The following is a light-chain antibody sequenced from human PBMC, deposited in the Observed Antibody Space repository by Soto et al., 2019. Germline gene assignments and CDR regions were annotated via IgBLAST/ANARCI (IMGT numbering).Light chain of an antibody. CDR1: SSNIGAGYN. Sequence: QSVLTQPPSVSGAPGQTVTISCTGSSSNIGAGYNVHWYQQLPGTAPKLLIYGNSNRPSGVPDRFSGSKSGASASLAITGLKAEHEADYYCQSYDNSLSGSTVGYVFGAGTKLTVL. V-gene: IGLV1-40*01. CDR2: GNS. J-gene: IGLJ1*01. CDR3: QSYDNSLSGSTVGYV.